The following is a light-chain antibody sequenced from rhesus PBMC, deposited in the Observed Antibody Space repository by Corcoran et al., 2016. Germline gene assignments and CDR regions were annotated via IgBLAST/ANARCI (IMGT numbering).Light chain of an antibody. J-gene: IGKJ3*01. Sequence: DIQMTQSPSSLSASVGDTVTITCRASQGISSSLNWFQQKPGKAPKLLIYAASSLESGVPSRFSGSGSGTDFTLTISSLQPKDFATYYCQQHKSYPFTFGPGTKLDIK. CDR2: AAS. CDR1: QGISSS. V-gene: IGKV1-28*02. CDR3: QQHKSYPFT.